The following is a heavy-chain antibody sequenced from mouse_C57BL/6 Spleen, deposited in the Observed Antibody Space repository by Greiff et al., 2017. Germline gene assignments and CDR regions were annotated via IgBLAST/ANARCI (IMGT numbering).Heavy chain of an antibody. CDR3: AREGVNWEGYFDV. CDR2: IDPSDSDT. J-gene: IGHJ1*03. CDR1: GYTFTSYW. V-gene: IGHV1-52*01. D-gene: IGHD4-1*01. Sequence: QVQLQQPGAELVRPGSSVKLSCKASGYTFTSYWMHWVKQRPIQGLEWIGNIDPSDSDTHYNQKFKDKATLTVDKSSSTAYMQLSSLTSEDSAVYYCAREGVNWEGYFDVGGTGTTVTVSS.